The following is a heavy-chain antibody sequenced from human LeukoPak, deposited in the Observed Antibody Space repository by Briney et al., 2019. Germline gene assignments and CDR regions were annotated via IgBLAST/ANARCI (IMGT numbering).Heavy chain of an antibody. Sequence: PGGSLRLSCAASGFTFSSYSMNWVRQAPGKGLEWVSYISSGSDRIYNADSVQGRFTISRDNAKNSLYLQVDSLRADDTAIYYCARDSLWAFDIWGQGTVVTISS. CDR2: ISSGSDRI. CDR3: ARDSLWAFDI. D-gene: IGHD2-21*01. J-gene: IGHJ3*02. V-gene: IGHV3-48*04. CDR1: GFTFSSYS.